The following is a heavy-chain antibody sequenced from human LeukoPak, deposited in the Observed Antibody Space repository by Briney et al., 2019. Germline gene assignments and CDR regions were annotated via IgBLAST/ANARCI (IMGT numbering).Heavy chain of an antibody. CDR1: GFTFSSYA. V-gene: IGHV3-64D*06. CDR3: VKDSAMVRGVIIPYYFDY. D-gene: IGHD3-10*01. J-gene: IGHJ4*02. Sequence: GGSLRLSCSASGFTFSSYAMHWVRQAPGKGLEYVPAISSNGGSTYYADSVKGRFTISRDNSKNTLYLQMSSLRAEDTAVYYCVKDSAMVRGVIIPYYFDYWGQGTLVTVSS. CDR2: ISSNGGST.